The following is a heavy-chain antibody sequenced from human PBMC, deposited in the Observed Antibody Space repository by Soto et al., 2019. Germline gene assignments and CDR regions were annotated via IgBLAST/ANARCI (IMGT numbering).Heavy chain of an antibody. Sequence: PSETLSLTCTVSGGSINNGGYSWSWLRQPPGKGLEWIGYISHGGNTYYNPSLRSRVIMSIDKSKNHFSLGLKSVTAADTATYYCARKSYDILTARLDDFDIWGQGTMVTVSS. V-gene: IGHV4-30-2*01. CDR1: GGSINNGGYS. CDR3: ARKSYDILTARLDDFDI. J-gene: IGHJ3*02. CDR2: ISHGGNT. D-gene: IGHD3-9*01.